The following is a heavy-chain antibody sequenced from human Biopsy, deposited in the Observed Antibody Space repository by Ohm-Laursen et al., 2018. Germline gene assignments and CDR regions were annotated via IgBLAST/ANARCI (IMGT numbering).Heavy chain of an antibody. CDR2: ISSGSSPI. V-gene: IGHV3-48*01. Sequence: SLRLSCAAFGFTFSSYSMNWVRQAPGKGLEWVSYISSGSSPIYYADSVKGRFTISRDNAKNSLSLQMNSLRAEDTAVYYCARGSDSDYWGQGTLVTVSS. J-gene: IGHJ4*02. CDR3: ARGSDSDY. CDR1: GFTFSSYS.